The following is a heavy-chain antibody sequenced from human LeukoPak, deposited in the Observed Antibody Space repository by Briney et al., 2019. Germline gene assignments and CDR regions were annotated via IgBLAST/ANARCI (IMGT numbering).Heavy chain of an antibody. Sequence: GESLKISCKGSGCSFTSYWIGWVRQMPGKGLKWMGIIYPGDSDTRYSPSFQGQVTISADKSISTAYLQWSSLKASDTAMYYCARAYCSSTSCHYYYYMDVWGKGTTVTVSS. J-gene: IGHJ6*03. V-gene: IGHV5-51*01. CDR1: GCSFTSYW. CDR3: ARAYCSSTSCHYYYYMDV. CDR2: IYPGDSDT. D-gene: IGHD2-2*01.